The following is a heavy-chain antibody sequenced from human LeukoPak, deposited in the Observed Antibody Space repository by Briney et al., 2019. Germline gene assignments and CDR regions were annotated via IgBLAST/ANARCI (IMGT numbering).Heavy chain of an antibody. CDR1: GFIFRNFA. Sequence: PGGSLRLSCAASGFIFRNFAMSWVRQAPGKGLEWVSSVRGSGTNAIYADSVKGRFTISRDNSKNTLYVQMNSLRAEDTAVYYCAKSDPPSLFIYTDPWGQGTLVTVSS. V-gene: IGHV3-23*01. CDR2: VRGSGTNA. CDR3: AKSDPPSLFIYTDP. D-gene: IGHD2-2*02. J-gene: IGHJ5*02.